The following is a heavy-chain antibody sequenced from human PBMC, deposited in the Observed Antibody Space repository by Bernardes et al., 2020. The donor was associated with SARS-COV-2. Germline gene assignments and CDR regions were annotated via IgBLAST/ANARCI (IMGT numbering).Heavy chain of an antibody. J-gene: IGHJ3*02. V-gene: IGHV3-7*01. Sequence: RGSLRLSCAASGFTFSSYWMSWVRQAPGKGLEWVANIKQDGREQYYVDSVKGRFTISRDNAKNSLYLQMNSLRAEDTAVYYCCMVRGGPPDYWGQGTLVTVSSGSASLGCDAFDIWGQGTMVTVSS. CDR1: GFTFSSYW. D-gene: IGHD3-10*01. CDR2: IKQDGREQ. CDR3: CMVRGGPPDYWGQGTLVTVSSGSASLGCDAFDI.